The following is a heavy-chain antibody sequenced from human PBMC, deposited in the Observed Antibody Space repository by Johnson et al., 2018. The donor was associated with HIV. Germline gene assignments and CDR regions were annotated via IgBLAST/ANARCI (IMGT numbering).Heavy chain of an antibody. J-gene: IGHJ3*02. CDR2: ISWNSGSI. V-gene: IGHV3-9*01. CDR3: AKATTWGEPPGI. CDR1: GFTVSTNY. D-gene: IGHD3-16*01. Sequence: VQLVESGGGVVQPGRSLRLSCAASGFTVSTNYMGWVRQAPGKGLEWVSGISWNSGSIGYADSVKGRFTISRDNAKNSLYLQMNSLRAEDTALYYCAKATTWGEPPGIWGQGTMVTVSS.